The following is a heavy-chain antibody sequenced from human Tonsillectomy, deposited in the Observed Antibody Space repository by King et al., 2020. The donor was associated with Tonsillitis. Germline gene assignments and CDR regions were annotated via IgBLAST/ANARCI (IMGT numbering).Heavy chain of an antibody. CDR3: AREQKYYYDSSDRYFDL. D-gene: IGHD3-22*01. J-gene: IGHJ2*01. Sequence: QLQESGPRLVKPSETLSLTCTVSGGSISSYYWSWIRQPPGKGLEWIGYIYYSGSTNYNPSLKSRVTISVDTSKNQFSLKLSSVTAADTAVYYCAREQKYYYDSSDRYFDLWGRGTLVTVSS. V-gene: IGHV4-59*01. CDR2: IYYSGST. CDR1: GGSISSYY.